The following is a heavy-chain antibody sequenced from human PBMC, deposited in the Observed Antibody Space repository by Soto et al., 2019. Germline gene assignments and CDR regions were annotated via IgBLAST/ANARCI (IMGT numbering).Heavy chain of an antibody. V-gene: IGHV4-31*03. CDR3: ARDVLVTAIRPGAFDI. CDR1: GASISSGGHY. D-gene: IGHD2-21*02. CDR2: IYYSGST. Sequence: KPSETLSLTCTVSGASISSGGHYWTWIRQHPGKGLEWIGNIYYSGSTYYSPSLKSRVTISIDTSNNQVSLKLSSVTAADTAVYYCARDVLVTAIRPGAFDIWGQGTMVTVS. J-gene: IGHJ3*02.